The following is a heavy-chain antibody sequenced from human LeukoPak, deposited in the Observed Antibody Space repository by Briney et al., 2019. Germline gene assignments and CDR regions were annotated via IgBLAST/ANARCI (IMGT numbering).Heavy chain of an antibody. D-gene: IGHD4-17*01. V-gene: IGHV4-34*01. CDR2: INHSGST. CDR1: GGSFSGYY. J-gene: IGHJ4*02. Sequence: PSETLSLTCAVYGGSFSGYYWSWIRQPPGKGLEWIGEINHSGSTNYNPSLKSRVTISVDTSKNQFSLKLSSVTAADTAVYYCARTGSTVTMLYPFDHWGQGTLVTVSS. CDR3: ARTGSTVTMLYPFDH.